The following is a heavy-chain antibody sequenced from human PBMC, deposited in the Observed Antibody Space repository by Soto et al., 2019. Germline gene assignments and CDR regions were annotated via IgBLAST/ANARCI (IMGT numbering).Heavy chain of an antibody. V-gene: IGHV3-30-3*01. CDR2: ISYDGSNK. D-gene: IGHD2-15*01. CDR3: ARETYCSGGSCYHLDY. Sequence: GGSLRLSCAASGFTFSSYAMHWVRQAPGKGLEWVAVISYDGSNKYYADSVKGRFTISRDNSKNTLCLQMNSLRAEDTAVYYCARETYCSGGSCYHLDYWGQGTLVTVSS. CDR1: GFTFSSYA. J-gene: IGHJ4*02.